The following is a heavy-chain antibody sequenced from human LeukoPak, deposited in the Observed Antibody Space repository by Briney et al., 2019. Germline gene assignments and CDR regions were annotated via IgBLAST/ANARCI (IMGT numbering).Heavy chain of an antibody. CDR1: GFTFSNCA. V-gene: IGHV3-23*01. D-gene: IGHD4-23*01. Sequence: GGSLRLSCAASGFTFSNCAMSWVRLAPGKGLEWVSTITDGGGSTYYADSVKGRFTISRDNSKNTLYLQMDSLRAEDTAVYYCAKDYGGNFGAFDYWGQGTLVTVSS. CDR3: AKDYGGNFGAFDY. CDR2: ITDGGGST. J-gene: IGHJ4*02.